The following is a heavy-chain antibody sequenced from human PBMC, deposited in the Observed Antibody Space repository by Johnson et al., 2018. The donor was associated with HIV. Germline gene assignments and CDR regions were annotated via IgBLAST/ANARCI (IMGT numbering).Heavy chain of an antibody. Sequence: VQLVESGGGLVQPGGSLRLSCGASGFSVSNNYMNWVRQAPGKGLGWVSVIYSGGSTYYTDSVKGRFTISRDNSKNTLYLQMNSLRAEDTAVYYCARELPGGDAFDIWGQGTMVTVSS. V-gene: IGHV3-66*01. CDR3: ARELPGGDAFDI. J-gene: IGHJ3*02. D-gene: IGHD2-15*01. CDR1: GFSVSNNY. CDR2: IYSGGST.